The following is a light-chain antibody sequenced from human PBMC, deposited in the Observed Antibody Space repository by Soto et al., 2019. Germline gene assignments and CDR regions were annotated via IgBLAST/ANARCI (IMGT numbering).Light chain of an antibody. J-gene: IGKJ3*01. V-gene: IGKV3-11*01. CDR2: DAS. CDR3: QQRSKWPRT. Sequence: EMVLTQSPATLSLSPGERATLSGRASQSVSSYLAWYQQKPGQAPRLLIYDASNRATGIPARFSGSGSGTDLTLTISSLEPEDFAVYYCQQRSKWPRTFGPGTKVDIK. CDR1: QSVSSY.